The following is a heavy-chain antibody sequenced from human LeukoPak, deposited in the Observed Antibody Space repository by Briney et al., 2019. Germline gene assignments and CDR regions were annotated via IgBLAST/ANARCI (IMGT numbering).Heavy chain of an antibody. CDR3: AKDLGYTQGHGFGH. D-gene: IGHD5-18*01. CDR1: GFTFRNFN. J-gene: IGHJ5*02. CDR2: ISREGTNE. Sequence: PGRSLRLSCAASGFTFRNFNMHWVRQAPGEGLEWVALISREGTNEYYADSVRGRFTISRDNSKNSLYLQMNGLRVEDTAVYYCAKDLGYTQGHGFGHWGQGTPVTVSS. V-gene: IGHV3-30*18.